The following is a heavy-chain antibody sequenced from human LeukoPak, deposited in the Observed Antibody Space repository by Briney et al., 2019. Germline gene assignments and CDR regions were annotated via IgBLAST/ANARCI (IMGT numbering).Heavy chain of an antibody. CDR1: GYTFTSYD. V-gene: IGHV1-8*01. D-gene: IGHD3-22*01. CDR2: MNPNSGNT. CDR3: ARYYYDSSGYAYAFDI. Sequence: ASVKVSCKASGYTFTSYDINWVRQATGQGLEWMGWMNPNSGNTGYAQKFQGRVTMTRNTSISTAYMELSSLRSEDTAVYYCARYYYDSSGYAYAFDIWGQGTMVTVSP. J-gene: IGHJ3*02.